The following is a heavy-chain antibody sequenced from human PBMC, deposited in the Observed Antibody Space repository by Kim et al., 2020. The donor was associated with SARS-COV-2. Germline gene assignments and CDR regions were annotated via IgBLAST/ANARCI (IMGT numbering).Heavy chain of an antibody. J-gene: IGHJ4*02. V-gene: IGHV3-23*01. Sequence: MGRFTLSRSNSKNTLYLQMNSLRAEDTAVYYCAKDDSQGTMVGVANFDCWGQGTLVTVSS. CDR3: AKDDSQGTMVGVANFDC. D-gene: IGHD3-3*01.